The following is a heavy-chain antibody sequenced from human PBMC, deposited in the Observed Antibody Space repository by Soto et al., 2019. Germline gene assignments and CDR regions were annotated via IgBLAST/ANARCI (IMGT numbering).Heavy chain of an antibody. CDR3: ARDQAGGWISHGYDH. Sequence: EVHLLQSGGDLVQPGGSLRLSCAASGFTFSGYAMSWVRQAPGKGLEWVSGISNSGGSTFYPDSVKGRFTISRDNSENTLYLQMNSLKDEDTAVYFCARDQAGGWISHGYDHWGQGSRVDVSA. V-gene: IGHV3-23*01. D-gene: IGHD5-12*01. J-gene: IGHJ4*02. CDR2: ISNSGGST. CDR1: GFTFSGYA.